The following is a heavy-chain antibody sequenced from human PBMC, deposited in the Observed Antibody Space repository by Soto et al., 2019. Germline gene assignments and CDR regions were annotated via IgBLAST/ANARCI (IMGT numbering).Heavy chain of an antibody. CDR1: GFTLSNYC. Sequence: GGSLRLSCASSGFTLSNYCIHWVRQAPGKGLECLAFISHDGSNTYYADSVKGRFTISRDNSKNTLYLQMNSLRAEDTAVFYCAKEPKIQLWLHYFDYWGQGTLVTVSS. CDR2: ISHDGSNT. CDR3: AKEPKIQLWLHYFDY. D-gene: IGHD5-18*01. V-gene: IGHV3-30*18. J-gene: IGHJ4*02.